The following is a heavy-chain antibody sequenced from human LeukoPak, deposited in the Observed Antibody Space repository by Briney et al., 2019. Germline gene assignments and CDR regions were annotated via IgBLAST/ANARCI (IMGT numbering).Heavy chain of an antibody. CDR3: ARHWARYYDFWSGYSSNWFDP. CDR2: IYYSGST. D-gene: IGHD3-3*01. J-gene: IGHJ5*02. Sequence: SETLSLTCTVSGGSISSSSYDWGWIRQPPGKGLEWIGSIYYSGSTYYNPSLKSRVTISVDTSKNQFSLKLSSVTAADTAVYYCARHWARYYDFWSGYSSNWFDPWGQGTLVTVSS. V-gene: IGHV4-39*01. CDR1: GGSISSSSYD.